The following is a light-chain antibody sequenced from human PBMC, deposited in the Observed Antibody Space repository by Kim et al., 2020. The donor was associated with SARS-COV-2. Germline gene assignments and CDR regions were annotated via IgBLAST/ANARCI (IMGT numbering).Light chain of an antibody. V-gene: IGKV1-8*01. J-gene: IGKJ2*01. CDR3: QQYYSYPYT. CDR1: QGISSY. CDR2: AAS. Sequence: STGYRVTINCRASQGISSYLAWYQQKPGKAPKLLIYAASTLQSGVPSRFSGSGSGTDFTLTISCLQSEDFATYYCQQYYSYPYTFGQGTKLEI.